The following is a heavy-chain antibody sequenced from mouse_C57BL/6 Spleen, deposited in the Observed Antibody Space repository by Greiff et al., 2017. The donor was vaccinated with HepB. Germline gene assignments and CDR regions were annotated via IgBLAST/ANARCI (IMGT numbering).Heavy chain of an antibody. J-gene: IGHJ4*01. D-gene: IGHD1-1*01. CDR1: GYTFTSYW. CDR3: ARLKATGGSSLDYAMDY. CDR2: IDPSDSYT. V-gene: IGHV1-50*01. Sequence: QVQLQQPGAELVKPGASVKLSCKASGYTFTSYWMQWVKQRPGPGLEWIGEIDPSDSYTNYNQKFKGKATLTVDTSSSTAYMQLSSLTSEDSAVYYCARLKATGGSSLDYAMDYWGQGTSVTVSS.